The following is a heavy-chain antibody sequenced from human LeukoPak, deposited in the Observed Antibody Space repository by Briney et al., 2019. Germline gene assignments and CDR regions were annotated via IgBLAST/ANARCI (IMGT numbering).Heavy chain of an antibody. Sequence: KPSEPLSLTCTVSGGSISSYYWSWIRQPPRKGLEWIGYIYYSGGTNYNPSLKSRVTISIGTSKNQFSLKLSSVTAADTAVYYCARGGYGAYFDYWGQGTLVTVSS. CDR1: GGSISSYY. V-gene: IGHV4-59*01. J-gene: IGHJ4*02. CDR2: IYYSGGT. CDR3: ARGGYGAYFDY. D-gene: IGHD3-22*01.